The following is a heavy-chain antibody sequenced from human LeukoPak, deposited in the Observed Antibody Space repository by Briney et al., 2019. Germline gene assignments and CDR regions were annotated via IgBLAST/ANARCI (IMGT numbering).Heavy chain of an antibody. D-gene: IGHD2-15*01. J-gene: IGHJ6*02. V-gene: IGHV4-34*01. CDR2: INHSGST. Sequence: PSETLSLTCAVYGGSFSGYYWSWIRQHPGKGLEWIGEINHSGSTNYNPSLKSRVTISVDTSKNQFSLKLSSVTAADTAVYYCTRRGYGTSRRDVWGQGTTVTVSS. CDR1: GGSFSGYY. CDR3: TRRGYGTSRRDV.